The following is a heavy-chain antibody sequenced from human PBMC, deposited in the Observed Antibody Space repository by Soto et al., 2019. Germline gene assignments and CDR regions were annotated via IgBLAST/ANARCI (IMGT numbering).Heavy chain of an antibody. CDR2: IYYSGST. J-gene: IGHJ5*02. D-gene: IGHD1-20*01. Sequence: SETLSLTCTVSGGSISSGDYYWSWIRQPPGKGLEWIGYIYYSGSTYYNPSLKSRVTISVDTSKNQFSLKLSSVTAADTAVYYCARGKLGITGTTFWFDPWGQGTLVTVSS. V-gene: IGHV4-30-4*01. CDR3: ARGKLGITGTTFWFDP. CDR1: GGSISSGDYY.